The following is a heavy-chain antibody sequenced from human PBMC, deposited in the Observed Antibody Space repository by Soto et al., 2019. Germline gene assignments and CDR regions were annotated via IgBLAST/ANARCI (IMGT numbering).Heavy chain of an antibody. D-gene: IGHD2-2*01. Sequence: GGSLRLSCTASGFTFGDYAMSWFRQAPGKGLEWVGFIRSKAYGGTTEYAASVKGRFTISRDDSKSIAYLQMNSLKTEDTAVYYCTRGIVVVPAATGPQQLVFDYWGQGTLVTVSS. CDR1: GFTFGDYA. CDR3: TRGIVVVPAATGPQQLVFDY. J-gene: IGHJ4*02. CDR2: IRSKAYGGTT. V-gene: IGHV3-49*03.